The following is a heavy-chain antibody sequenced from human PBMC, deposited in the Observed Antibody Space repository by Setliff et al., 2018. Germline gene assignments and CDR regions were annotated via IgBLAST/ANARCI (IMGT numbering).Heavy chain of an antibody. CDR1: GFTFDDYG. CDR3: ARGFDSWNDVGFDY. CDR2: INWNGGST. J-gene: IGHJ4*02. V-gene: IGHV3-20*04. Sequence: GGSLRLSCAASGFTFDDYGMSWVRQAPGKGLEWVSGINWNGGSTGYADSVKGRFTISRDNAKNSLYLQMNSLRAEDTALYYCARGFDSWNDVGFDYWGQGTLVTVSS. D-gene: IGHD1-20*01.